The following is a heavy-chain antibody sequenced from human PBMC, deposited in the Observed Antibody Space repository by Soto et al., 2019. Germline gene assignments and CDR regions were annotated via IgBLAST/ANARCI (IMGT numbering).Heavy chain of an antibody. D-gene: IGHD2-2*01. CDR3: AIRTGQLAIISEFDGDWFFEI. Sequence: QEQLVQSGAEVKKPGASLKVSRKASGYTFTDYYIHWVRQAPGQGLEWVGWINPDSGGTNLAQRFQGRVTMTSDTSINTAYMELSSLRSDDTAVYYCAIRTGQLAIISEFDGDWFFEIWGRGTLVTVSS. CDR1: GYTFTDYY. J-gene: IGHJ2*01. V-gene: IGHV1-2*02. CDR2: INPDSGGT.